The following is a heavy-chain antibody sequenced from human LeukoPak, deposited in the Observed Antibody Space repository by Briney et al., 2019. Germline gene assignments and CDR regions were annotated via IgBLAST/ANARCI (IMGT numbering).Heavy chain of an antibody. D-gene: IGHD6-19*01. Sequence: SETLSLTCAVYGGSFSGYYWSWIRQPPGKGLEWIGEINHSGSTNYNPSLKSRVTISVDTSKNQFSLKLSSVTAADTAVYYCARGLKQWLVRFNWFDPWGQGTLVTVSS. CDR3: ARGLKQWLVRFNWFDP. CDR2: INHSGST. CDR1: GGSFSGYY. J-gene: IGHJ5*02. V-gene: IGHV4-34*01.